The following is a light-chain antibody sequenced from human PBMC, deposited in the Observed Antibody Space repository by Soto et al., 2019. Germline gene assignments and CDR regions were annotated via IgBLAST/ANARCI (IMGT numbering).Light chain of an antibody. CDR3: QQSYTSPYT. J-gene: IGKJ2*01. CDR2: GAS. CDR1: QSISSY. Sequence: DIQMTQSPYSLSASVGDRVTITCRASQSISSYLNWYQQKPGEAPKLLIYGASNLQRGVPSRFSGSGSGTDFTLTISSLQPEDFAAVYCQQSYTSPYTFGQGTKLEIK. V-gene: IGKV1-39*01.